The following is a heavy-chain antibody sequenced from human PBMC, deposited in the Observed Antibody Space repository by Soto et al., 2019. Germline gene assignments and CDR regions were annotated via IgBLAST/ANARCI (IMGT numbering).Heavy chain of an antibody. J-gene: IGHJ4*02. V-gene: IGHV3-33*05. CDR3: ARWGTTGGLDV. CDR2: TAYDGSNN. CDR1: GFTFRXYV. Sequence: VESGGGVVQPGTSLRXXXXGSGFTFRXYVXXWXXXAPGKGLEWVALTAYDGSNNFYGDSVKGRFTISRDNSRNTVELQMDSLRLEDTALYYCARWGTTGGLDVWGQGTRVSVSS. D-gene: IGHD3-16*01.